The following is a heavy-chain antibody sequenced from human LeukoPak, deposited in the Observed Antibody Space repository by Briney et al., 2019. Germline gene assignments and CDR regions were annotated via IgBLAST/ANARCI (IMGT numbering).Heavy chain of an antibody. Sequence: PGGSLRLSCAASGITFSSYAMSWVRQAPGKGLEWVSAISGSGGSTYYADSVKGRFTISRDNAKNSLYLQMNSLRAEDTAVYYCARDLRSGIDSGGDNAFDIWGQGTMVTVSS. CDR2: ISGSGGST. D-gene: IGHD3-22*01. V-gene: IGHV3-23*01. CDR1: GITFSSYA. J-gene: IGHJ3*02. CDR3: ARDLRSGIDSGGDNAFDI.